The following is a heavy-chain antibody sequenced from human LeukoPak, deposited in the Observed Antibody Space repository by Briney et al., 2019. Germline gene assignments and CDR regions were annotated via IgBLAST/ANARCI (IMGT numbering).Heavy chain of an antibody. J-gene: IGHJ4*02. V-gene: IGHV4-38-2*02. Sequence: PSETLSLTCTVAGYSISSGDYGGWSRQRPGRGVEGIGIIYHSGSTYYNPSLKSRVPISVETSNNHFSLKLSSVTAADTAVYYCARALGQLPSRYWGQGTLVTAAS. CDR2: IYHSGST. CDR1: GYSISSGDY. CDR3: ARALGQLPSRY. D-gene: IGHD2-2*01.